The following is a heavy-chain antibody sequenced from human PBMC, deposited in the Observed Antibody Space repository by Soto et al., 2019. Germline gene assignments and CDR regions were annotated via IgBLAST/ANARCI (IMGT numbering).Heavy chain of an antibody. CDR1: GFTFSSYA. CDR3: ARDRLSGSYFFLDY. J-gene: IGHJ4*02. CDR2: ISYDGSNK. D-gene: IGHD1-26*01. Sequence: QVHLVESGGGVVQPGRSLRLSCAASGFTFSSYAMHWVRQAPGKGLEWVAVISYDGSNKYYADSVKGRFTISRDNSKNTLYLQMNSLRAEDTAVYYCARDRLSGSYFFLDYWGQGTLVTVSS. V-gene: IGHV3-30-3*01.